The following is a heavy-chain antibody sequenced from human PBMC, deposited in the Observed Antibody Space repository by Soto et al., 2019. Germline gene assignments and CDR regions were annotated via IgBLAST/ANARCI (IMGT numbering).Heavy chain of an antibody. Sequence: GGSLRLSCAASGFTFSSYAMSWVRQAPGKGLEWVSAISGSGGSTYYPDSVKGRFTVSRDNSKNTLYLQMNSLRAEDTAVYYCGQFRSSWYRGDYWGQGTLVTVSS. CDR3: GQFRSSWYRGDY. CDR2: ISGSGGST. J-gene: IGHJ4*02. D-gene: IGHD6-13*01. V-gene: IGHV3-23*01. CDR1: GFTFSSYA.